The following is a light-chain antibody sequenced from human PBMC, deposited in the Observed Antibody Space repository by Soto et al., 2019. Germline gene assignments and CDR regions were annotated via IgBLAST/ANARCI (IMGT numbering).Light chain of an antibody. CDR1: SSDVGGYKL. CDR2: EVT. CDR3: YSYAGNSIYV. Sequence: QSALTQPASVSGSTGQSITISCSGTSSDVGGYKLVSWFQQHPGKVPKLMISEVTQRPSGVSDRFSGSKSGNTASLTISGLHAEDEADYYCYSYAGNSIYVFGTGTKLTVL. V-gene: IGLV2-23*02. J-gene: IGLJ1*01.